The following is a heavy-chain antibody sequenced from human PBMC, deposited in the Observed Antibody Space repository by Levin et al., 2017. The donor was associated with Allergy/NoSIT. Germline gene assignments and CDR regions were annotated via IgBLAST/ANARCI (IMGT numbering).Heavy chain of an antibody. V-gene: IGHV3-21*01. Sequence: GGSLRLSCAASGFTFSSYSMNWVRQAPGKGLEWVSSISSSSSYIYYADSVKGRFTISRDNAKNSLYLQMNSLRAEDTAVYYCARDPTPGIAAAGTFYFDYWGQGTLVTVSS. CDR1: GFTFSSYS. J-gene: IGHJ4*02. D-gene: IGHD6-13*01. CDR3: ARDPTPGIAAAGTFYFDY. CDR2: ISSSSSYI.